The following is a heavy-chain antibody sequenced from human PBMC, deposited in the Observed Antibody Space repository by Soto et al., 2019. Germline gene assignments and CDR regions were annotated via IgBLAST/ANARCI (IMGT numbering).Heavy chain of an antibody. CDR3: ARGGCYDILTGYYIYCTKFDY. CDR2: ISSSSSTI. J-gene: IGHJ4*02. V-gene: IGHV3-48*02. Sequence: LRLSCAASGFTFSSYSMNWVRQAPGKGLEWVSYISSSSSTIYYADSVKGRFTISRDNAKNSLYLQMNSLRDEDTAVYYCARGGCYDILTGYYIYCTKFDYWGQGTLVTVSS. CDR1: GFTFSSYS. D-gene: IGHD3-9*01.